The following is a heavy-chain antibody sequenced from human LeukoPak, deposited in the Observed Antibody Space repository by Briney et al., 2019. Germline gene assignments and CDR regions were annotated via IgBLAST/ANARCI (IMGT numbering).Heavy chain of an antibody. CDR2: IRYDGSNK. V-gene: IGHV3-30*02. Sequence: GGSLRLSCAASGFTFSSYGMHWVRQAPGKGLEWVAFIRYDGSNKYYADSVRGRFTVSRDNAKNSLFLQMNSLRVEDTAVYYCARGVASGWGQGTLVTVSS. J-gene: IGHJ4*02. D-gene: IGHD2-15*01. CDR1: GFTFSSYG. CDR3: ARGVASG.